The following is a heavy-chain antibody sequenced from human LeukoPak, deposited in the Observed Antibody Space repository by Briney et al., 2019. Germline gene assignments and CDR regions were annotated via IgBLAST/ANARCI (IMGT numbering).Heavy chain of an antibody. CDR2: IGSSGSSI. Sequence: PGGSLRLSCAASGFTFSSYWMSWVRQAPGKGLEWVSYIGSSGSSIYYADSVKGRFTISRDNAKNSLYLQMNSLRVEDTAVYYCARWTDVWGKGTTVTVSS. D-gene: IGHD3/OR15-3a*01. J-gene: IGHJ6*04. CDR3: ARWTDV. V-gene: IGHV3-48*04. CDR1: GFTFSSYW.